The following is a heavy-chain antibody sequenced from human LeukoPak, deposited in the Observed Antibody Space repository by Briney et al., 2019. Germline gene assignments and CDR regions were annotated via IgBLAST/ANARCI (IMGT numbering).Heavy chain of an antibody. J-gene: IGHJ4*02. CDR2: IYYSGST. V-gene: IGHV4-39*01. CDR1: GGSISSSSYY. D-gene: IGHD6-19*01. Sequence: PSETLSLTCTVSGGSISSSSYYWGWLRQPPGKGLEWIGSIYYSGSTYYNPSLKSRVTISVDTSKNQFSLKLSSVTAADTAVYYCARHPIIAVANFDYWGQGTLVTVSS. CDR3: ARHPIIAVANFDY.